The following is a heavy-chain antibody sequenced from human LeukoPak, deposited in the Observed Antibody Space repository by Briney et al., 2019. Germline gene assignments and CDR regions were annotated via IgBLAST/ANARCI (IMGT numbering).Heavy chain of an antibody. CDR2: TSDRGDYT. J-gene: IGHJ4*02. Sequence: GGSLRLSCAASGFTFTSYSMSWVRQAPGKGLEWVSGTSDRGDYTYYADSVKGRFTISRDNSKNTLYLQMNSLRTEDTALYFCAKKAQYNGNYPLDYWGQGTLVTVSS. D-gene: IGHD1-26*01. CDR1: GFTFTSYS. V-gene: IGHV3-23*01. CDR3: AKKAQYNGNYPLDY.